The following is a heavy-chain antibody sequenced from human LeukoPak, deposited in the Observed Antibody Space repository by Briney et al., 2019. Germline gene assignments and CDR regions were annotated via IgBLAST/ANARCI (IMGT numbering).Heavy chain of an antibody. J-gene: IGHJ5*02. CDR2: IYLGDSDT. CDR3: ARHPTSSGWYNWFDP. D-gene: IGHD6-19*01. Sequence: GESLKISCKGSGSSFTNYWIGWVRQMPGKGLEWMGIIYLGDSDTRYSPSFQGQVTISADKSISTAYLQWSSLKASDTAMYYCARHPTSSGWYNWFDPWGQGTLVTVSS. CDR1: GSSFTNYW. V-gene: IGHV5-51*01.